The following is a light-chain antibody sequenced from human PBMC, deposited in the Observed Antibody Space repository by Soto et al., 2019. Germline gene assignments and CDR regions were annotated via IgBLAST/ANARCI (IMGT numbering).Light chain of an antibody. CDR1: SSDVGFYNY. J-gene: IGLJ1*01. CDR3: CSYTTSSTRV. V-gene: IGLV2-14*01. Sequence: QSVLTQPAAVSGSPGQSIAISCTGSSSDVGFYNYISWYQQHPGKVPKLIIYEVTNRPSGVSNRFSGSKSGNTASLTISGLQAEDEADYYCCSYTTSSTRVFGTGPKVTVL. CDR2: EVT.